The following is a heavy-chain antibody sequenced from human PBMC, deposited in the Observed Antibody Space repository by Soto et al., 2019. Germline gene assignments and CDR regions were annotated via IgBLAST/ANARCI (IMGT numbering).Heavy chain of an antibody. V-gene: IGHV1-18*01. J-gene: IGHJ5*02. D-gene: IGHD4-17*01. Sequence: GASVKVSCKASGYTFTSDGISWVRQAPGQGLEWMGWISAYNGNTNYAQKLQGRVTMTTDTSTSTAYMELRSLRSDDTAVYYCARAPPSQWDYVENWFDPWGQGTLVTVSS. CDR1: GYTFTSDG. CDR3: ARAPPSQWDYVENWFDP. CDR2: ISAYNGNT.